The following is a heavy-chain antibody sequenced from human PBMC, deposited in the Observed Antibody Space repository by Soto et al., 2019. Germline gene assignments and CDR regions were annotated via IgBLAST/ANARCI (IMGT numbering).Heavy chain of an antibody. CDR3: AKDLLPLLDCSGGSCYSLGAFDI. J-gene: IGHJ3*02. D-gene: IGHD2-15*01. V-gene: IGHV3-23*01. CDR2: ISGSGGST. CDR1: GFTFSSYA. Sequence: EVQLLESGGGLVQPGGSLRLSCAASGFTFSSYAMSWVRQAPGKGLEWVSAISGSGGSTYYADSVKGRFTISRNNSKNTLYLQMNSLRAEDTAVYYCAKDLLPLLDCSGGSCYSLGAFDIWGQGTMVTVSS.